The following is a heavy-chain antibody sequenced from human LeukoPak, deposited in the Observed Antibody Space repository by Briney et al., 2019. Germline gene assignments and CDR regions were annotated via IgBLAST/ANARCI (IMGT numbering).Heavy chain of an antibody. CDR1: GFTFSSYA. Sequence: PGGSLRLSCAASGFTFSSYAMHWVRQAPGKGLEYVSAISNNTVRTYYANSVKGRFTISRDNSKNTLYLQMGSLRSEDMAVYYCARDLSGGGLDFWGPGTLVTVPS. CDR3: ARDLSGGGLDF. D-gene: IGHD3-10*01. CDR2: ISNNTVRT. J-gene: IGHJ4*02. V-gene: IGHV3-64*01.